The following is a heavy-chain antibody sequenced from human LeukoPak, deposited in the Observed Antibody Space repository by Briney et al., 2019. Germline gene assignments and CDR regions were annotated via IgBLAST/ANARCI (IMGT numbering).Heavy chain of an antibody. CDR1: GGTFSSYA. V-gene: IGHV1-69*01. Sequence: ASVKVSCKASGGTFSSYAISWVRQAPGQGLEWMGGIVPIFGTANYAQKFQGRVTITADESTSTAYMELSSLRSEDTAVYYCASAISGSYYGTFDYWGQGTLVTASS. CDR2: IVPIFGTA. CDR3: ASAISGSYYGTFDY. D-gene: IGHD3-10*01. J-gene: IGHJ4*02.